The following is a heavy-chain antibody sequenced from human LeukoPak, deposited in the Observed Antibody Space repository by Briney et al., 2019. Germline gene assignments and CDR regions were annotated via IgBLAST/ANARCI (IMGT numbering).Heavy chain of an antibody. V-gene: IGHV4-34*01. CDR1: GGSFSGYY. CDR3: ARAAYYYGLAKSWFDP. D-gene: IGHD3-10*01. Sequence: SETLSLTCAVYGGSFSGYYWSWIPQPPAKGLEWSGEINHSGSTNYNPSLKSRVTISVDTSKNQFSLKLSSVTAADTAVYYCARAAYYYGLAKSWFDPWGQGTLVTVSS. CDR2: INHSGST. J-gene: IGHJ5*02.